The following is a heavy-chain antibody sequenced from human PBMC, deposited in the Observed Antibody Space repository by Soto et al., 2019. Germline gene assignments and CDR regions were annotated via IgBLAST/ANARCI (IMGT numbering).Heavy chain of an antibody. J-gene: IGHJ4*02. Sequence: QVQLVESGGGVVQPGRSLRLFWAASGFTFSTYGMHWVRQAPGKGLEWVAVISFDGNIQYYADSVKGRFTISRDNSKNTLYLQMDSLRAEDTAVYYCAKVSEGSMITFGGVIAYWGQGTLVTVSS. CDR1: GFTFSTYG. CDR3: AKVSEGSMITFGGVIAY. V-gene: IGHV3-30*18. CDR2: ISFDGNIQ. D-gene: IGHD3-16*02.